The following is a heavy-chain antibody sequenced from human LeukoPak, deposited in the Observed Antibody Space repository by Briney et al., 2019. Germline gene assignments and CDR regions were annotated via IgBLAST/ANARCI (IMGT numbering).Heavy chain of an antibody. D-gene: IGHD3-22*01. V-gene: IGHV4-38-2*01. Sequence: SETLSLTCAVSGYSISSGYYWAWIRQPPWKGLEWIGSIYHSGSTYYNPSLKRRVTISVDTSKNQFSLKLSSVTAADTAVYYCARQPLYYYDSSGYSEFDPWGQGTLVTVSS. CDR2: IYHSGST. CDR1: GYSISSGYY. J-gene: IGHJ5*02. CDR3: ARQPLYYYDSSGYSEFDP.